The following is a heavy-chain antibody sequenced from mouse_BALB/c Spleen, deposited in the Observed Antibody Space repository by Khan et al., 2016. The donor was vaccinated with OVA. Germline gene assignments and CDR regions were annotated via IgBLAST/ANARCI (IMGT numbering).Heavy chain of an antibody. Sequence: QVQLQQSGAELVRPGASVKLSCKTSGYIFTSYWIHWVKQRSGQGLEWIARIYPGTDNTYYDEKLKDKATLTADKSSSTDYLQLSSLKSEDSAVDCGAREEALYYFDYWGQGTTLTVSS. J-gene: IGHJ2*01. D-gene: IGHD1-1*01. CDR2: IYPGTDNT. CDR3: AREEALYYFDY. CDR1: GYIFTSYW. V-gene: IGHV1S132*01.